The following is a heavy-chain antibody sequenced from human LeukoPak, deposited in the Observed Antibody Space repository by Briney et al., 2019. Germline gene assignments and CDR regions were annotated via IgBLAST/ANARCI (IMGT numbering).Heavy chain of an antibody. Sequence: GGSLRLSCAASGFPFSSYGIHWVRQASGKGLEWVAVISSDGSNIYYGDSVQGRFIISRDNSINTVYLQMNSLRPEDTAVYYCAKARYGAGPFDYWGQGTLVTVSS. D-gene: IGHD1-14*01. CDR3: AKARYGAGPFDY. CDR1: GFPFSSYG. J-gene: IGHJ4*02. CDR2: ISSDGSNI. V-gene: IGHV3-30*18.